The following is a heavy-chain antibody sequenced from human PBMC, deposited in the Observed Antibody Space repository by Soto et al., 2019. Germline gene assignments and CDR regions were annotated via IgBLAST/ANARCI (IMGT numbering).Heavy chain of an antibody. J-gene: IGHJ6*02. CDR3: ASTLSTRGADYYYYGMDV. CDR2: IIPIFGTA. CDR1: GGTFSSYA. D-gene: IGHD2-2*01. V-gene: IGHV1-69*01. Sequence: QVQLVQSGAEVKKPGSSVKVSCKASGGTFSSYAISWVRQAPGQGLEWMGEIIPIFGTANYAQKFQGRVTITADESTSTAYMELSSLRSEDTAVYYCASTLSTRGADYYYYGMDVWGQGTTVTVSS.